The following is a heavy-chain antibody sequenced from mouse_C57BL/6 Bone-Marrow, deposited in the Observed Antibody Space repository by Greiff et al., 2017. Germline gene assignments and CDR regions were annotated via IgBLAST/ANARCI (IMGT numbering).Heavy chain of an antibody. Sequence: VQLQQPGAELVMPGASVKLSCKASGYTFTSYWMHWVKQRPGQGLEWIGELDPSDSYTNYNQKFKGKSTLTVDKSSSTAYMQLSSLTSEDSAVYYCARRRRITTVVGRGLYFDYWGQGTTLTVVS. V-gene: IGHV1-69*01. CDR2: LDPSDSYT. CDR3: ARRRRITTVVGRGLYFDY. J-gene: IGHJ2*01. CDR1: GYTFTSYW. D-gene: IGHD1-1*01.